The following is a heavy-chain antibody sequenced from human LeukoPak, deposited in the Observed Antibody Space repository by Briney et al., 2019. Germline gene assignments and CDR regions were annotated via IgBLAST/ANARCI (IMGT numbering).Heavy chain of an antibody. CDR1: GYTFTSYD. CDR2: MNPNSDNT. J-gene: IGHJ3*02. Sequence: VASVKVSCKASGYTFTSYDINWVRQAPGQGLEWMGWMNPNSDNTAYAQKFQGRVIMTRNTSISTAYKELISLRTEDTAVYYCAGGFKGILLWFGEHITFDIWGQGTMVTVSS. D-gene: IGHD3-10*01. V-gene: IGHV1-8*01. CDR3: AGGFKGILLWFGEHITFDI.